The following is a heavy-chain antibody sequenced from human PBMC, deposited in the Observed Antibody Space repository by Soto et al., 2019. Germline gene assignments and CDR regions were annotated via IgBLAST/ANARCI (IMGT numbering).Heavy chain of an antibody. D-gene: IGHD6-19*01. Sequence: QVQLVQSGAEVKKPGSSVKGSCKASGGPLRSYAISSARQAPGLWLELMGGIIPIFGAANYAQKFQGRVTITADEATSTAYRELSSLRSEDTAVYYGARDVRGWYWGYGMDVWGQGTTVTVS. J-gene: IGHJ6*02. CDR3: ARDVRGWYWGYGMDV. CDR1: GGPLRSYA. V-gene: IGHV1-69*01. CDR2: IIPIFGAA.